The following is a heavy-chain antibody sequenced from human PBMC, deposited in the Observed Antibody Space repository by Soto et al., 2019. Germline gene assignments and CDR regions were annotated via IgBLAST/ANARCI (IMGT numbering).Heavy chain of an antibody. V-gene: IGHV1-18*04. Sequence: ASVQVSCTSSGYTFTSYGISWVRQAPGQGLEWMGWISAYNGNTNYAQKLQGRVTMTTDTSTSTAYMELRSLRSDDTAVYYCARARYYCYYGMSVWGQGTMVTV. CDR3: ARARYYCYYGMSV. J-gene: IGHJ6*02. CDR1: GYTFTSYG. CDR2: ISAYNGNT.